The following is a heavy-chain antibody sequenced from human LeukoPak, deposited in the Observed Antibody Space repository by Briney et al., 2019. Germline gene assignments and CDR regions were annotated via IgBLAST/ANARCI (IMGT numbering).Heavy chain of an antibody. CDR3: ARDGRPLDY. J-gene: IGHJ4*02. V-gene: IGHV3-7*03. Sequence: GGSLRLSCVDSGITFSKYWMSWVRQAPGKGLEWVANIKQDGGEKYYVDSVKGRFTISRDNAKDSLYLQMNSLRVEDTAVYYCARDGRPLDYWGQGTLVTVSS. CDR2: IKQDGGEK. CDR1: GITFSKYW.